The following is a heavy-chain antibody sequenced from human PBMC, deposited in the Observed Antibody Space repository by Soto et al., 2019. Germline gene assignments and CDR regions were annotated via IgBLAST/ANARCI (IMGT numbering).Heavy chain of an antibody. V-gene: IGHV3-7*04. J-gene: IGHJ4*02. CDR3: ARDRGYDSFDY. D-gene: IGHD5-12*01. CDR2: IKEDGSEK. CDR1: GFMFSSRW. Sequence: EVQLVESGGGLVQPGGSLRLSCAASGFMFSSRWMTWVRQAPGKGLEWVANIKEDGSEKYYVDSVKGRFTISRDNAKNSLYLQMNSLRAEDTAVYYCARDRGYDSFDYWGQGTLVTVSS.